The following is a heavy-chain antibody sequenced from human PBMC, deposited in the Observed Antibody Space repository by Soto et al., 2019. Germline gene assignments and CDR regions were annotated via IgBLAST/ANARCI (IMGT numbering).Heavy chain of an antibody. Sequence: EVHLLESGGGLVQPGGSLRLSCAASGFTFSSYAMSWVRQAPGKGLEWVSAISGSAAGTYYADSVKGRFTIPRDNSKNTLYLQMTSLRAEDTAVYYCAKVYYYDSSGYLGFYFDYWGQGTLVTVSS. CDR2: ISGSAAGT. D-gene: IGHD3-22*01. CDR1: GFTFSSYA. J-gene: IGHJ4*02. CDR3: AKVYYYDSSGYLGFYFDY. V-gene: IGHV3-23*01.